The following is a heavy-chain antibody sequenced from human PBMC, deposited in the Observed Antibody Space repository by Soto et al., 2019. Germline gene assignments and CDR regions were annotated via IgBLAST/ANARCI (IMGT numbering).Heavy chain of an antibody. Sequence: SGPTLVNPTQTLTLTCPFSGFSLSTHAVGVGWIRQPPGKALEWLALIYWDDDKRYSPSLKTRLTITKDTSKNQVVLTMTIVDPVDTATYYCAHRMAVVGIDTFDFWGQGTMVTVSS. D-gene: IGHD6-19*01. CDR1: GFSLSTHAVG. V-gene: IGHV2-5*02. CDR3: AHRMAVVGIDTFDF. CDR2: IYWDDDK. J-gene: IGHJ3*01.